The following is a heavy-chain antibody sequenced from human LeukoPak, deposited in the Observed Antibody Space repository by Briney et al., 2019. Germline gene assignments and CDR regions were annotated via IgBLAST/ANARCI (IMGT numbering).Heavy chain of an antibody. CDR2: ISHDGNNK. CDR3: ARDRCNGGTCYLSVLDY. D-gene: IGHD2-15*01. Sequence: GGSLRLSCAASGFVFSSYAMHWVRQVPGKGLDGVAVISHDGNNKYYTDSVKGRFTISRDSSKNTLYLQMNSLRAEDTAVYYGARDRCNGGTCYLSVLDYWGQGTLVTVSS. CDR1: GFVFSSYA. J-gene: IGHJ4*02. V-gene: IGHV3-30-3*01.